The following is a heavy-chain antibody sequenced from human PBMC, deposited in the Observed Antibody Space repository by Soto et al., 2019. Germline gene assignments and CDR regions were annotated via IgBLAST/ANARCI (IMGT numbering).Heavy chain of an antibody. D-gene: IGHD6-13*01. Sequence: EVQLVESGGGLVQPGGSLRLSCAASGFTLSDYEMHWVRQLTGKGLEWVSAIATAGDTFYSGSVKGRFTTPRENAQNPLYLPLNTLTVEDTAVYYCVRTRGNRIAAAGAYWIDSWGQGPLLTVSS. CDR2: IATAGDT. J-gene: IGHJ5*01. CDR3: VRTRGNRIAAAGAYWIDS. V-gene: IGHV3-13*01. CDR1: GFTLSDYE.